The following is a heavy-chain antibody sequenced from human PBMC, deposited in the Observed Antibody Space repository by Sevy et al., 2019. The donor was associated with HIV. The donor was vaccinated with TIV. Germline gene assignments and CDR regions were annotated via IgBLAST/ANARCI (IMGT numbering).Heavy chain of an antibody. V-gene: IGHV4-59*08. CDR2: VYSTGGT. J-gene: IGHJ3*02. Sequence: SETLSLTCTVSGGSINSDHWNWIRQPPGKGLEWIGYVYSTGGTNYNPSLKNRVTISVDRTKNQFSLKLTSVTAADTAVYYWARRNDFDIWGQGTMVTVSS. CDR1: GGSINSDH. CDR3: ARRNDFDI.